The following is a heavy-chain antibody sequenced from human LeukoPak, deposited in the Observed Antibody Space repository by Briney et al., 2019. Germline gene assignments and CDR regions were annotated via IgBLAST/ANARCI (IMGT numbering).Heavy chain of an antibody. CDR1: GLTFSSYG. CDR2: ISGSGAGT. Sequence: GRSLRLSCAASGLTFSSYGMHWVRQAPGKGLEWVSGISGSGAGTYYADSVKGRFTISRDNAKNSLYLQMNSLRDEDTAVYYCARLEYYYVSGNYYKLFDYWGQGTLVTVCS. J-gene: IGHJ4*02. V-gene: IGHV3-48*02. CDR3: ARLEYYYVSGNYYKLFDY. D-gene: IGHD3-10*01.